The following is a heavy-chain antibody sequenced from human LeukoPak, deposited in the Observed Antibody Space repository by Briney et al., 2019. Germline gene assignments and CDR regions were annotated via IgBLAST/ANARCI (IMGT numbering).Heavy chain of an antibody. CDR3: ARPGVGSGRYGAFDI. D-gene: IGHD5-18*01. CDR2: IYYSGST. V-gene: IGHV4-59*08. J-gene: IGHJ3*02. CDR1: GGSISSYY. Sequence: SETLSLTCTVSGGSISSYYWSWIRQPPGKGLEWIGYIYYSGSTNYNPSLKSRVTISVDTSKNQFSLKLSSVTAADTAVYYCARPGVGSGRYGAFDIWSQGTMVTVSS.